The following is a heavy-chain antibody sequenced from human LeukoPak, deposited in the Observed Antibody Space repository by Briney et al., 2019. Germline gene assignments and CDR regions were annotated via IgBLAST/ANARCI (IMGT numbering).Heavy chain of an antibody. CDR2: IYHSGST. V-gene: IGHV4-4*02. D-gene: IGHD2-15*01. CDR1: GGSISSSNW. J-gene: IGHJ4*02. CDR3: ARAVKGVAYYFDY. Sequence: SETLSLTCAVSGGSISSSNWWSWVRQPPGKGLEWIGEIYHSGSTNYNPSLKSRVTISVDKSKNQFSLKLSSVTAADTAVYYCARAVKGVAYYFDYWGQGTLVTVSS.